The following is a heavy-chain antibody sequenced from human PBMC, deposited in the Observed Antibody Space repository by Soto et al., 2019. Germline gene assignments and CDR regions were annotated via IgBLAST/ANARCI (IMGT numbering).Heavy chain of an antibody. CDR2: ISAYNGNT. D-gene: IGHD6-6*01. Sequence: QVPLVQSGAEVKKPGASVQVSCKASGYTFSSFGISWVRQAPGQGLEWMGWISAYNGNTKFAQNLQGRVTMTTDTSTSTAYMELRSLRSDDTAVYYCAGDLIAARPGWFDPWGQGTLVTVSS. J-gene: IGHJ5*02. V-gene: IGHV1-18*01. CDR3: AGDLIAARPGWFDP. CDR1: GYTFSSFG.